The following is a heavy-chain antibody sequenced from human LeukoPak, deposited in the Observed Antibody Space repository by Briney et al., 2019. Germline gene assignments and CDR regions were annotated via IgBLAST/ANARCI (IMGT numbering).Heavy chain of an antibody. J-gene: IGHJ4*02. D-gene: IGHD4-17*01. Sequence: PGGSLRLSCAASGFTFSSYNMNWVRQAPGKGLEWVSYISRSSSSIYYADSVKGRFTISRDNAKNPVYLQMNSLSDEDTAVYRCARDYGDHGEYFDCWGQGTLDTVSS. V-gene: IGHV3-48*02. CDR1: GFTFSSYN. CDR3: ARDYGDHGEYFDC. CDR2: ISRSSSSI.